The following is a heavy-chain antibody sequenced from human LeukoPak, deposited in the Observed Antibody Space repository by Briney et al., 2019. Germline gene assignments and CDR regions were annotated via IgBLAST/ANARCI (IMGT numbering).Heavy chain of an antibody. CDR2: IFYSGST. Sequence: SETLSLTCTVSGGSISSYYRSWIRQPPGKGLEWIGNIFYSGSTYYSPSLKSRVTISLDTSRNQFSLKLNSVTAADTAVYYCAKSNGYGLVDIWGQGTMVTVSS. V-gene: IGHV4-59*12. CDR1: GGSISSYY. D-gene: IGHD3-10*01. J-gene: IGHJ3*02. CDR3: AKSNGYGLVDI.